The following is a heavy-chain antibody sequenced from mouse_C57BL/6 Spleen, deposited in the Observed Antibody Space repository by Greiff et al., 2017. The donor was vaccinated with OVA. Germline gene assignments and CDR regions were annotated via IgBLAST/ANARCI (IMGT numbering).Heavy chain of an antibody. Sequence: VKLMESGAELMKPGASVKLSCTATGYTFTGYWIEWVKQRPGHGLEWIGEILPGSGSTNYNEKFKGKATFTADTSSNTAYMQLSSLTTEDSAIYYCARERDYYGSSNWYFDVWGTGTTVTVSS. CDR2: ILPGSGST. CDR1: GYTFTGYW. D-gene: IGHD1-1*01. V-gene: IGHV1-9*01. CDR3: ARERDYYGSSNWYFDV. J-gene: IGHJ1*03.